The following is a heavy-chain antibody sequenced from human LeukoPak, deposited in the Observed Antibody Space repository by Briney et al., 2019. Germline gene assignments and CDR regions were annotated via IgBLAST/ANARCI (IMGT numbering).Heavy chain of an antibody. D-gene: IGHD2-2*01. J-gene: IGHJ5*02. CDR1: GGTFSNYP. CDR3: ARELWPGYCSSTSCYGRWFDP. CDR2: IIPIFHTA. V-gene: IGHV1-69*01. Sequence: ASVKVSCKASGGTFSNYPISWVRQAPGQGLEWMGGIIPIFHTANYAQKFQGRVTITADESASTAYMELSSLRSEDTAVYYCARELWPGYCSSTSCYGRWFDPWGQGTLVTVSS.